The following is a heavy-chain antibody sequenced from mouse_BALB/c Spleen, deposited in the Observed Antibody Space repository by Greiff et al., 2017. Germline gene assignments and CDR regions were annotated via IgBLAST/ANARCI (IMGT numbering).Heavy chain of an antibody. D-gene: IGHD2-4*01. Sequence: VQLQQSGAELVKPGASVKMSCKASGYTFTSYWINWVKQRPGQGLEWIGDIYPGRGITNYNEKFKSKATLTLDTSSSTAYMQLSSLTSEDSAVYYCSRGDDYDGYAMDYWGQGTSVTVSS. CDR2: IYPGRGIT. CDR3: SRGDDYDGYAMDY. J-gene: IGHJ4*01. CDR1: GYTFTSYW. V-gene: IGHV1-55*01.